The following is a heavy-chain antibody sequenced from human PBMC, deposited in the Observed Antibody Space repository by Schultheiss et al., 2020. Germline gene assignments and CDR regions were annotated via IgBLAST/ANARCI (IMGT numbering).Heavy chain of an antibody. CDR1: GFTFSSYS. Sequence: GGSLRLSCAASGFTFSSYSMNWVRQAPGKGLEWVSYISSSSSTIYYADSVKGRFTISRDNAKNSLYLQMNSLRAEDTAVYYCARAETRYYYYYGMDVWGKGTTVTVSS. CDR2: ISSSSSTI. J-gene: IGHJ6*04. V-gene: IGHV3-48*01. CDR3: ARAETRYYYYYGMDV.